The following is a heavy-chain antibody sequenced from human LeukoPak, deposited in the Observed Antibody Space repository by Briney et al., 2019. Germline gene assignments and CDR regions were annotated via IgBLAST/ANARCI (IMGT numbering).Heavy chain of an antibody. D-gene: IGHD1-20*01. V-gene: IGHV1-46*01. J-gene: IGHJ4*02. CDR3: ARDNFWSFDY. CDR2: IDPGGDST. CDR1: GYTFGSYS. Sequence: ASVKVSCKASGYTFGSYSMHWVRQALGQGLEWMGIIDPGGDSTANARKFQGRVTVTMDTSTSTVYMELSSLTSEDTAVYYCARDNFWSFDYRGQGALVTVSS.